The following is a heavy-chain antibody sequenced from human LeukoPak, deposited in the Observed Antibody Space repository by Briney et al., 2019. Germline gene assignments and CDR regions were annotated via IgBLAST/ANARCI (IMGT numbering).Heavy chain of an antibody. V-gene: IGHV1-2*02. J-gene: IGHJ4*02. CDR1: GYTFTGYY. CDR2: INPNSGGT. D-gene: IGHD3-10*01. CDR3: ARTRIGLWFGELFCFDY. Sequence: ASVTVSCKASGYTFTGYYMHWVRQAPGQGLEWMGWINPNSGGTNYAQKFQGRVTMTRDTSTSTAYMELSRLRSDDTAVYYCARTRIGLWFGELFCFDYWGQGTLATVSS.